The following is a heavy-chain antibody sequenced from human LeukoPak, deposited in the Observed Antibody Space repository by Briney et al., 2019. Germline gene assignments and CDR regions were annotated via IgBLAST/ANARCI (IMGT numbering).Heavy chain of an antibody. V-gene: IGHV3-33*01. J-gene: IGHJ6*02. CDR2: IWYDGSNK. D-gene: IGHD3-3*01. Sequence: GGSLRLSCAASGFTFSSYGMHWVRQAPGKGLEWVAVIWYDGSNKYYADSVKGRFTISRDNSKNTLYLQMNSLRAEDTAVYYCARDWVDYDFWSGYYYYYYGMDVWGRGTTVTVSS. CDR3: ARDWVDYDFWSGYYYYYYGMDV. CDR1: GFTFSSYG.